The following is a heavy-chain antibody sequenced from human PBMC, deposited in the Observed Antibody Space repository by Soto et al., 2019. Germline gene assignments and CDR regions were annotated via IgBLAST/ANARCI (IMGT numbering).Heavy chain of an antibody. J-gene: IGHJ5*02. D-gene: IGHD3-3*01. V-gene: IGHV4-39*01. CDR2: IYYSGST. CDR3: ARRFTIFGVVSWFDP. Sequence: PSETLSLTCTVSGGSISSSSYYWGWIRQPPGEGLEWIGSIYYSGSTYYNPSLKSRVTISVDTSKNQFSLKLSSVTAADTAVYYCARRFTIFGVVSWFDPWGQGTLVTVSS. CDR1: GGSISSSSYY.